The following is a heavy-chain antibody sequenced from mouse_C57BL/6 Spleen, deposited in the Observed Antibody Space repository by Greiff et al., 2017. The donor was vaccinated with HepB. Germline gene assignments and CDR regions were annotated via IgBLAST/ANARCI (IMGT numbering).Heavy chain of an antibody. CDR3: ARHPYYDYPFDD. D-gene: IGHD2-4*01. CDR2: ISSGGSYT. J-gene: IGHJ2*01. Sequence: EVQLVESGGDLVKPGGSLKLSCAASGFTFSSYGMSWVRQTPDKRLEWVATISSGGSYTYYPDSVKGRFTISRDNAKNTLYLQMSSLKSEDTAMYYCARHPYYDYPFDDWGQGTTLTVSS. CDR1: GFTFSSYG. V-gene: IGHV5-6*01.